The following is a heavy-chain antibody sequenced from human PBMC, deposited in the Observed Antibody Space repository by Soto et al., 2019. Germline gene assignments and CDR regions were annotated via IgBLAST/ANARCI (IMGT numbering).Heavy chain of an antibody. CDR1: GFTFSNYR. CDR2: ISGGGSTT. V-gene: IGHV3-23*01. CDR3: ARRGPGTYFDY. Sequence: GGSLRLSCAASGFTFSNYRMSWVRQAPGKGLYWVSTISGGGSTTYYADSVQGRFAVSRDNSNNTLYLQMNSLRAEDTAVYYCARRGPGTYFDYWGQGTLVTVSS. J-gene: IGHJ4*02. D-gene: IGHD6-13*01.